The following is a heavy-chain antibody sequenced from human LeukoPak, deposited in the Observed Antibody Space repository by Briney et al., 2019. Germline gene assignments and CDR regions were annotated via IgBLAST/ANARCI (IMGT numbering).Heavy chain of an antibody. CDR3: AKGRSGYSSLSGVASFDY. V-gene: IGHV4-38-2*01. D-gene: IGHD4-11*01. CDR1: GYFISGGYY. J-gene: IGHJ4*02. Sequence: SETLSLTCVVSGYFISGGYYWGWIRQPPGQGPEWIGSIYHTGTTYYNPSLKSRVTISVDTSKNQLSLRLNSVTAADTAVYYCAKGRSGYSSLSGVASFDYWGQGTLVTVSS. CDR2: IYHTGTT.